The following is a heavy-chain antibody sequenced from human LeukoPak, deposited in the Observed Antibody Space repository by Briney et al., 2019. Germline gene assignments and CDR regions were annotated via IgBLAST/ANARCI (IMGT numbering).Heavy chain of an antibody. J-gene: IGHJ3*02. D-gene: IGHD6-19*01. V-gene: IGHV1-8*02. CDR1: GYTFTSYG. CDR3: ARVEGVAVTDAFDI. Sequence: ASVTVSCKASGYTFTSYGISWVRQAPGQGLEWMGWMNPNSGNTGYAQKFQGRVTMTRNTSISTAYMELSRLRSDDTAVYYCARVEGVAVTDAFDIWGQGTMVTVSS. CDR2: MNPNSGNT.